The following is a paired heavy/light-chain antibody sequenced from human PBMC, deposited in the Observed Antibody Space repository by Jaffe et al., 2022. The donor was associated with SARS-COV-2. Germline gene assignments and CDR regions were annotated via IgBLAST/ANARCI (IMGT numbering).Light chain of an antibody. CDR2: EGS. Sequence: QSALTQPASVSGSPGQSITISCTGTSSDVGSYNLVSWYQQHPGKAPKLMIYEGSKRPSGVSNRFSGSKSGNTASLTISGLQAEDEADYYCCSYAGSNYVVFGGGTKLTVL. CDR1: SSDVGSYNL. V-gene: IGLV2-23*01. CDR3: CSYAGSNYVV. J-gene: IGLJ2*01.
Heavy chain of an antibody. CDR1: GGSISSSIYY. CDR2: IYSSGST. CDR3: ARLFRYFDWSRGGNYFDY. V-gene: IGHV4-39*01. J-gene: IGHJ4*02. D-gene: IGHD3-9*01. Sequence: QLQLQESGPGLVKPSETLSLTCTVSGGSISSSIYYWGWIRQPPGKGLEWIGTIYSSGSTSYNPSLKSRVTISVDTSKNQFSLKLSSVTAADTALYYCARLFRYFDWSRGGNYFDYWGQGTLVTVSS.